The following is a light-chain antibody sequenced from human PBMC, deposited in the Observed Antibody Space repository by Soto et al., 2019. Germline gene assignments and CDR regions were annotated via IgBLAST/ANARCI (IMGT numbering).Light chain of an antibody. Sequence: DIQMTQSPSSLSASVGDRVTITCQASQDISNYLNWYQQKPGKAPKLLIYDASNLETGVASRFSGSGSGPDFTFTISSQQPEDIATYYCQQYDNLPFTFGPGTQVDIK. J-gene: IGKJ3*01. CDR3: QQYDNLPFT. CDR2: DAS. CDR1: QDISNY. V-gene: IGKV1-33*01.